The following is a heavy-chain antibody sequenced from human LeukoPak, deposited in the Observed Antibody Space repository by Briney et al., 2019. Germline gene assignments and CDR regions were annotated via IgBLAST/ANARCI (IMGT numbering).Heavy chain of an antibody. CDR2: IYTSGST. D-gene: IGHD4-23*01. CDR1: GGSISSGSYY. J-gene: IGHJ4*02. CDR3: AREFPPDGGNWFDY. V-gene: IGHV4-61*02. Sequence: SETLSLTCTVSGGSISSGSYYWSWIRQPAGKGLEWIGRIYTSGSTNYNPSLKSRVTISVDTSKNQFSLKLSFVTAADTAVYYCAREFPPDGGNWFDYWGEGALGTVSS.